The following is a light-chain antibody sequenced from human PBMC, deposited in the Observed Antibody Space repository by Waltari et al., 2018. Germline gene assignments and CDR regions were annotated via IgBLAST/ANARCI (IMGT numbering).Light chain of an antibody. Sequence: QSGLTQPRSVSGSPGQSVTISCPGISSGDGEHKFVSWYQQHPGKAPQLMVYDGNKRPSGVPGRFSSSQSATAASLTISGLQAEDEADYSCCSYAGSYVIFGEGTKLTVL. J-gene: IGLJ2*01. CDR3: CSYAGSYVI. V-gene: IGLV2-11*01. CDR1: SSGDGEHKF. CDR2: DGN.